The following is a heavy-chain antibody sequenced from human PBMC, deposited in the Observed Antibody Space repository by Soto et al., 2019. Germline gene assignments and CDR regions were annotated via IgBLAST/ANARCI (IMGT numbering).Heavy chain of an antibody. CDR3: ARDKVRNYDY. Sequence: PSQTLSLTCAISGDSVSTNSAAWNWIRQSPSRGLEWLGRTYYRSEWYYDYAASVKSRIIINPDTSKNQFSLQLSSATPEDTAVYYCARDKVRNYDYWGQGALVTVSS. CDR2: TYYRSEWYY. J-gene: IGHJ4*02. V-gene: IGHV6-1*01. D-gene: IGHD3-10*01. CDR1: GDSVSTNSAA.